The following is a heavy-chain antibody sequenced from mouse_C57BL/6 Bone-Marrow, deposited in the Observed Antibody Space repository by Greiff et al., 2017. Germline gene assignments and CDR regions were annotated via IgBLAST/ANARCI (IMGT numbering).Heavy chain of an antibody. CDR3: AKNGKKLLGGAMDY. CDR2: IWRGGST. CDR1: GFSLTSYG. Sequence: QVQLQQSGPGLVQPSQSLSITCTVSGFSLTSYGVPWVRQSPGKGLEWLGVIWRGGSTDYNAAFMSRLSITKDNSKSQVFFKMNSLQADDTAIYYCAKNGKKLLGGAMDYWGQGTSVTVSS. D-gene: IGHD1-1*01. V-gene: IGHV2-5*01. J-gene: IGHJ4*01.